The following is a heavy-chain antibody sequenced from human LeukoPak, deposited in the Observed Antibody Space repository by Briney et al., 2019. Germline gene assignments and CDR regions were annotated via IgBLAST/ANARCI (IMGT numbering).Heavy chain of an antibody. CDR1: GYTFTSYG. CDR2: ISAYNGNT. CDR3: ARGGWNDIFSGWFDP. V-gene: IGHV1-18*01. J-gene: IGHJ5*02. D-gene: IGHD1-1*01. Sequence: GASVKVSCKSSGYTFTSYGISWVRQAPGQGLEWLGWISAYNGNTNYAQKLQGRVTMTTDTSTSTAYMELRSLRSDDTAVYYCARGGWNDIFSGWFDPWGQGTLVTVSS.